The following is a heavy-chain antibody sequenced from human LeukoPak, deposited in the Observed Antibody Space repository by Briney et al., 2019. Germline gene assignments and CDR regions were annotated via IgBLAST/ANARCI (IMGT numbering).Heavy chain of an antibody. CDR1: GYTFTDYY. D-gene: IGHD2-15*01. Sequence: ASVKVSCKASGYTFTDYYIHWVRQDPGQGLEWMAWNNPNDGGTHYAQNFQGRLTMTRDTSINTAYMELSSLRSDDTAVYYCARDEAASHTNALDIWGQGTMVIVSS. J-gene: IGHJ3*02. V-gene: IGHV1-2*02. CDR3: ARDEAASHTNALDI. CDR2: NNPNDGGT.